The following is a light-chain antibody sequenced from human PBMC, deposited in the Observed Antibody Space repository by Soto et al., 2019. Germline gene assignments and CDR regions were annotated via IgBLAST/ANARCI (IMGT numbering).Light chain of an antibody. Sequence: DIQMTQSPSTLSASVGDRVTITCRASQSISRWLAWYQQKPGKAPKLLIYDVSSLERGVPSSFSGGGSGTEFTLTISSLHPDYSATYYCQQCNTFWTFGQGTKVDI. CDR3: QQCNTFWT. V-gene: IGKV1-5*01. J-gene: IGKJ1*01. CDR1: QSISRW. CDR2: DVS.